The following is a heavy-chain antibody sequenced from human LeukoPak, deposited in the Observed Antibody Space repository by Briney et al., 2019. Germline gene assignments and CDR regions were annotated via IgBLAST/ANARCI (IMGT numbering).Heavy chain of an antibody. CDR3: ARLTWRTDY. CDR2: IKNGGRP. V-gene: IGHV4-39*01. D-gene: IGHD3-16*01. CDR1: GGSISSSSSF. J-gene: IGHJ4*02. Sequence: PSETLSLTCTVSGGSISSSSSFWGWIRQPPGKGLEWIGHIKNGGRPNYNPPLKSRVTISLDTSKNQFSLTVSAVTAADTAVYYCARLTWRTDYWGQGTLVTVSS.